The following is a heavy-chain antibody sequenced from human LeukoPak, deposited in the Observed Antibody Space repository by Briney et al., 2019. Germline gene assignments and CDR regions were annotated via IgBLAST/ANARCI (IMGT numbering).Heavy chain of an antibody. Sequence: SETLSLTCTVSGGSISSSSYYWSWIRQPPGKGLEWIGYIYYSGSTNYNPSLKSRVTISVDTSKNQFSLKLSSVTALDTAVYYCARDRTGVRAYWYFDLWGRGTLVTVSS. D-gene: IGHD7-27*01. CDR1: GGSISSSSYY. CDR3: ARDRTGVRAYWYFDL. J-gene: IGHJ2*01. CDR2: IYYSGST. V-gene: IGHV4-61*01.